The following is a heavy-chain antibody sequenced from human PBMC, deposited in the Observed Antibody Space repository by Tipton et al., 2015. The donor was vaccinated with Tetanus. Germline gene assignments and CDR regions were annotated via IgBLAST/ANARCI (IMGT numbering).Heavy chain of an antibody. D-gene: IGHD2-15*01. CDR2: SWYDGTDK. CDR1: GFIFSSYG. Sequence: LSLTCAASGFIFSSYGIHWVRQAPGKGLEWLAVSWYDGTDKYYADSVKGRFTISRDNPKNTLYLQMNSLRVEDTAVYYCAREADCSGGSCFSGDFDNWGQGTQVTVSS. V-gene: IGHV3-33*01. CDR3: AREADCSGGSCFSGDFDN. J-gene: IGHJ4*02.